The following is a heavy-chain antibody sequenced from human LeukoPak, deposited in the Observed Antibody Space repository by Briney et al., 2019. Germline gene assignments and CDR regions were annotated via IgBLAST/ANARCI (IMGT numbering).Heavy chain of an antibody. CDR1: GGSFSGYY. CDR2: INHSGST. Sequence: PSETLSLTCAVYGGSFSGYYWSWIRQPPGKGLEWIGEINHSGSTNYNPSLKSRVTISVDTSKNQFSLKLSSVTAADTAVYYCAREGSNYAFFPNYYYYYMDVWGKGTTVTVSS. J-gene: IGHJ6*03. V-gene: IGHV4-34*01. D-gene: IGHD4-11*01. CDR3: AREGSNYAFFPNYYYYYMDV.